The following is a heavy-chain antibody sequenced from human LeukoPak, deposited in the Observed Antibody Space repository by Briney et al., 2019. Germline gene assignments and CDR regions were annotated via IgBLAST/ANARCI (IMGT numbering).Heavy chain of an antibody. CDR1: GFTFSSYA. J-gene: IGHJ4*02. Sequence: GGSLRLSCAASGFTFSSYAMHWVRQAPGKGLGYVSAISSNGGSTYYANSVKGRFTISRDNSKNTLHLQMGSLRAEDMAVYYCARESRPPYFDYWGQGTLVTVSS. D-gene: IGHD6-6*01. CDR3: ARESRPPYFDY. CDR2: ISSNGGST. V-gene: IGHV3-64*01.